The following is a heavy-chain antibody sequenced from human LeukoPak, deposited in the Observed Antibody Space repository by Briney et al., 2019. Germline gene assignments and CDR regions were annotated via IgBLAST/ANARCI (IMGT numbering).Heavy chain of an antibody. CDR3: ARDRAYYDSSGHRHFDD. V-gene: IGHV3-21*01. CDR1: GFTFSSYS. J-gene: IGHJ4*02. D-gene: IGHD3-22*01. CDR2: ISSSSSYI. Sequence: GGSLRLSCAASGFTFSSYSMNWVRQAPGKGLEWVSSISSSSSYIYYADSVKGRFTISRDNAKNSLYLQMNSLRAEDTAVYYCARDRAYYDSSGHRHFDDWGQGTLVTVSS.